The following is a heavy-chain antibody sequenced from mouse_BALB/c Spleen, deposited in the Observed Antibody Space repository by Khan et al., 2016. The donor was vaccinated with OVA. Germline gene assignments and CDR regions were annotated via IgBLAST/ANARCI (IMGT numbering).Heavy chain of an antibody. Sequence: QVQLKQSGPELVKPGASVRISCKASGYTFTDYYINWMKQRPGQGLDWIGWIYPGNVNTKYNEKFKDKATLTADKSSSTAYMQLSSLTSEDSAVYFCAREGYYGNYRAWFAYWGQGNLVTVSA. J-gene: IGHJ3*01. CDR2: IYPGNVNT. CDR1: GYTFTDYY. D-gene: IGHD2-1*01. V-gene: IGHV1S56*01. CDR3: AREGYYGNYRAWFAY.